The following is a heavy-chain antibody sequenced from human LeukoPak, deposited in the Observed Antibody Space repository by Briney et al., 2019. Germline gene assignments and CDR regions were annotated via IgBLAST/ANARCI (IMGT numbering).Heavy chain of an antibody. CDR1: GFSLSDAT. J-gene: IGHJ6*02. Sequence: PGGSLRLSCAASGFSLSDATMHWVRQAPGKGLEWVSGISGSDASTFYADSVMGRFTISRDNSMNTLYLQMNNVRAEDAAIYFCARRGSEWNSYFYPMDVWGQGTTVTVSS. CDR2: ISGSDAST. V-gene: IGHV3-23*01. D-gene: IGHD3-3*01. CDR3: ARRGSEWNSYFYPMDV.